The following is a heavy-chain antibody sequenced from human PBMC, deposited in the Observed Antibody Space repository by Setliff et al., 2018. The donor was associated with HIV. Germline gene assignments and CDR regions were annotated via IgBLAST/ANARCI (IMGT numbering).Heavy chain of an antibody. V-gene: IGHV3-20*04. CDR1: GFTFSSYS. D-gene: IGHD3-16*01. J-gene: IGHJ4*02. CDR3: VLGALTGI. Sequence: PGESLKISCAASGFTFSSYSMNWVRQAPGKGLEWVSGINWNGGSTGYADSVKGRFTISRDNAKNSLYLQMNSLRVDDTAVYYCVLGALTGIWGQGTLVTVSS. CDR2: INWNGGST.